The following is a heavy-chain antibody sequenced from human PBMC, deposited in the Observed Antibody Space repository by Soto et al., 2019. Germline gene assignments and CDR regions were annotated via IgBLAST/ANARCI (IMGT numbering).Heavy chain of an antibody. J-gene: IGHJ5*02. CDR2: INHSGST. Sequence: SETLSLTCDVSGGSISIGTDYWGWIRQPPGKGLEWIGEINHSGSTNYNPSLKSRVTISVDTSKNQFSLKLSSVTAADTAVYYCARDVLRYFDWIPRWFDPWGQGTLVTVSS. V-gene: IGHV4-39*07. CDR1: GGSISIGTDY. D-gene: IGHD3-9*01. CDR3: ARDVLRYFDWIPRWFDP.